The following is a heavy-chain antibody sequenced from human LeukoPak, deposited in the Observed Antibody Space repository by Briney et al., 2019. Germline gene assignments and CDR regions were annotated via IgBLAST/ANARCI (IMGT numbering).Heavy chain of an antibody. D-gene: IGHD1-1*01. V-gene: IGHV1-2*02. J-gene: IGHJ5*02. Sequence: ASVKVSCKASGYTFTGYYMHWVRQAPGQGLEWMGWINPNSGGTNYAQKFQGRVTMTRDTSISTAYMELSRLRSDDTAVYYCAREGNWNGGGAITYNWFDPCGQGTLVTVSS. CDR3: AREGNWNGGGAITYNWFDP. CDR2: INPNSGGT. CDR1: GYTFTGYY.